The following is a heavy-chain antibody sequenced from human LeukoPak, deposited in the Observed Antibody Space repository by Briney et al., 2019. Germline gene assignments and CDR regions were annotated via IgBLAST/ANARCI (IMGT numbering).Heavy chain of an antibody. CDR2: IYYSGST. CDR3: ARSTFSHASTGGYDY. D-gene: IGHD3-22*01. Sequence: PSETLSLTCTVSGGSISSYYWSWIRQPPGKGLEWIGYIYYSGSTNYNPSLKSRVTISVDTSKNQFSLRLSRVTVADTAVYFCARSTFSHASTGGYDYWGQGILVTVSS. V-gene: IGHV4-59*08. CDR1: GGSISSYY. J-gene: IGHJ4*02.